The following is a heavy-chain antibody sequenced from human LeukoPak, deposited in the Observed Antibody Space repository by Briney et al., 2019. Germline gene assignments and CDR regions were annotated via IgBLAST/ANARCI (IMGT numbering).Heavy chain of an antibody. CDR2: ISSSSSYI. CDR3: ARGIHYYDSSGYEFDY. D-gene: IGHD3-22*01. J-gene: IGHJ4*02. CDR1: GFTFSSYS. V-gene: IGHV3-21*01. Sequence: GGSLRLSCAASGFTFSSYSMNWVRQAPGKGLEWVSSISSSSSYIYYADSVEGRFTISRDNAKNSLYLQMNSLRAEDTAVYYCARGIHYYDSSGYEFDYWGQGTLVTVSS.